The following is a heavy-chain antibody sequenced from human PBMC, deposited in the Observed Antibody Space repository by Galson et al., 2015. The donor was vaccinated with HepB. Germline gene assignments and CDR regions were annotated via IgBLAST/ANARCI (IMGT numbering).Heavy chain of an antibody. J-gene: IGHJ4*02. V-gene: IGHV3-7*01. CDR1: GFTFSSYR. D-gene: IGHD1-26*01. CDR2: IKQAGIEN. Sequence: SLRLSCAASGFTFSSYRMNWVRQAPGKGLEWVSNIKQAGIENYYVDSVKGRFTISRDNAKNSLYLQMNSRRAEDTAVYYCASRGWDLGEYWGQGTLVTVSS. CDR3: ASRGWDLGEY.